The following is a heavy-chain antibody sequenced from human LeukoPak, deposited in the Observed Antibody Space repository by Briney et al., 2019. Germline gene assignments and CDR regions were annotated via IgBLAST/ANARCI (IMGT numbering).Heavy chain of an antibody. Sequence: SETLSLTCTVSGDSIRSYYWSWIRQPPGKGLEWIGYMHYTGGTKYNSSLKSRVITSVDTSKNQFSLKLSSVTAADTAVYYCASRGITGTTSYNYFDPWGQGTLVTVSS. D-gene: IGHD1-7*01. CDR1: GDSIRSYY. CDR2: MHYTGGT. J-gene: IGHJ5*02. V-gene: IGHV4-59*01. CDR3: ASRGITGTTSYNYFDP.